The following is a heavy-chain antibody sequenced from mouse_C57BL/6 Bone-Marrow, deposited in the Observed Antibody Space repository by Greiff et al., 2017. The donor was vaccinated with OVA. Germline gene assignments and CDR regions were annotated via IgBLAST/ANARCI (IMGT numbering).Heavy chain of an antibody. Sequence: VPLQESGPELVKPGTSVKISCTASGYAFSSSWMNWVKQRPGKGLAWIGRIYPGDGDANYNGKFKGKAALTAEESSSTAYMPHSSLTSEDSAVYYCARNPYGSSFYFDYWGQGTTLTVSS. CDR3: ARNPYGSSFYFDY. J-gene: IGHJ2*01. CDR2: IYPGDGDA. D-gene: IGHD1-1*01. CDR1: GYAFSSSW. V-gene: IGHV1-82*01.